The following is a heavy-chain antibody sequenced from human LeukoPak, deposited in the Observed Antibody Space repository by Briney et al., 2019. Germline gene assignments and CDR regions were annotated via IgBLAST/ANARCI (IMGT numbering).Heavy chain of an antibody. CDR1: GLTLSAYA. CDR3: AKDPSGDYVGAFDM. Sequence: PGGSLRLSCAASGLTLSAYALVWVRQAPGKGLEWVSAITGSGAGTYYADSVKGRFTISRDNSNNMLYLQMNSLRAEDTALYYCAKDPSGDYVGAFDMWGPGTMVVVSS. V-gene: IGHV3-23*01. J-gene: IGHJ3*02. D-gene: IGHD4-17*01. CDR2: ITGSGAGT.